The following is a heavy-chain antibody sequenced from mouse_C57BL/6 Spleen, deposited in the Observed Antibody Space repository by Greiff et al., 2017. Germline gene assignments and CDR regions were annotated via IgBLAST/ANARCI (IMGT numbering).Heavy chain of an antibody. D-gene: IGHD2-3*01. Sequence: EVKLVESGGGLVQSGRSLRLSCATSGFTFSDFYMEWVRQAPGKGLEWIAASRNKANDYTTEYSASVKGRFIVSRDTSQSNLYLQMNALRAEDTAIYYCARDAAMGAMDYWGQGTSVTVSS. CDR1: GFTFSDFY. J-gene: IGHJ4*01. CDR2: SRNKANDYTT. CDR3: ARDAAMGAMDY. V-gene: IGHV7-1*01.